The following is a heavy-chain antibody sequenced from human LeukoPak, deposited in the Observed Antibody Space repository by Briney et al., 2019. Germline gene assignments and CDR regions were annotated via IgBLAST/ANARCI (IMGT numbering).Heavy chain of an antibody. J-gene: IGHJ5*02. V-gene: IGHV3-33*01. Sequence: GGSLRLSCAASGFTFSSCGMHWVRQAPGKGLEWVADIWYDGSIKYYADSVKGRFTISRDNSKNTLNLQMNSLRAEDTAVYYCARSPSSFDPWGQGAMVTVSS. CDR1: GFTFSSCG. CDR3: ARSPSSFDP. CDR2: IWYDGSIK. D-gene: IGHD3-16*02.